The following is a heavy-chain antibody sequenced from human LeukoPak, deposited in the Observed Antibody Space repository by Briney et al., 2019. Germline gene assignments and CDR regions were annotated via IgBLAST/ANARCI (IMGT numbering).Heavy chain of an antibody. CDR3: ARAGYYDSSGYYGAFDI. J-gene: IGHJ3*02. CDR2: ISSSSSYI. CDR1: GFTFSSYS. Sequence: GGSLRLSCAASGFTFSSYSMNWVRQASGKGLEWVSSISSSSSYIYYADSVKGRFTISRDNAKNSLYLQMNSLRAEDTAVYYCARAGYYDSSGYYGAFDIWGQGTMVTVSS. V-gene: IGHV3-21*01. D-gene: IGHD3-22*01.